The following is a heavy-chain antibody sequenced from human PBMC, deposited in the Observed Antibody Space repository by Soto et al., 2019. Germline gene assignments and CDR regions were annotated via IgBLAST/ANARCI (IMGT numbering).Heavy chain of an antibody. CDR1: GFTVSNND. Sequence: EVQLVESGGGLVQPGGSLRLSCTASGFTVSNNDMTWVRQAPGKGLEWVSLIYSGGSTYYADSVKGRFTISRDNPKNTLYLQLNSLRAEDTALYYCVRWVTGPSWYFDLWGRGTLVTVSS. CDR2: IYSGGST. CDR3: VRWVTGPSWYFDL. D-gene: IGHD2-21*02. V-gene: IGHV3-66*01. J-gene: IGHJ2*01.